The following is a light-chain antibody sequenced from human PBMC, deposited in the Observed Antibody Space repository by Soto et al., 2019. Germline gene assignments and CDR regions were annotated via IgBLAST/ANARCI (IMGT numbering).Light chain of an antibody. V-gene: IGLV2-8*01. CDR2: EVT. CDR3: SSYAGSNNFV. Sequence: QSALTQPPSASGFPGQSVTISCTGTSSDVGYYDYVSWYQQHPGTAPKLVIYEVTKRPSGVPDRVSASKSGNTASLTVSGLRAEDEADYYCSSYAGSNNFVFGSGTKLTVL. J-gene: IGLJ1*01. CDR1: SSDVGYYDY.